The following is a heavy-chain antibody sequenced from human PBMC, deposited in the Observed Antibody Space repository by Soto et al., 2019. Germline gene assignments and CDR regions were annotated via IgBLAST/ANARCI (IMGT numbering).Heavy chain of an antibody. V-gene: IGHV1-58*02. Sequence: SVKVSWKASGFTFTSSAMQWVRQARGQRLEWIGWIVVGSGNTNYNPSLKSRVTISVDTSKNQFSLKLSSVTAADTAVYYCAKVTPMYYYYGMDVWGQGTTVTVSS. D-gene: IGHD2-21*02. J-gene: IGHJ6*02. CDR3: AKVTPMYYYYGMDV. CDR2: IVVGSGNT. CDR1: GFTFTSSA.